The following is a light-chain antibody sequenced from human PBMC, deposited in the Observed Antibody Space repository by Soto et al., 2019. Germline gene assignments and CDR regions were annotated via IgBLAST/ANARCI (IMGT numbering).Light chain of an antibody. V-gene: IGKV2-24*01. Sequence: DIVVTQTPLSSPVTLGQPASISCRSSQSLVHSDGRTYLSWFHQRPGQPPRLLIHQVSNRLSGVPDRFSGSGAGTDFTLKISRVEAEDVGIYFCMQATQYRPYTFGQGTKLEI. CDR3: MQATQYRPYT. J-gene: IGKJ2*01. CDR1: QSLVHSDGRTY. CDR2: QVS.